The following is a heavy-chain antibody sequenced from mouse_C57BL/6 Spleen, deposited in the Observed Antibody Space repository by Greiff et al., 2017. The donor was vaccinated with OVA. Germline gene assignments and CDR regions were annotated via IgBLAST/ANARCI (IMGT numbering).Heavy chain of an antibody. D-gene: IGHD1-2*01. CDR1: GFTFSDYY. CDR2: ISNGGGST. V-gene: IGHV5-12*01. CDR3: ARHASLQGFAY. J-gene: IGHJ3*01. Sequence: EVKLMESGGGLVQPGGSLKLSCAASGFTFSDYYMYWVRQTPEKRLEWVAYISNGGGSTYYPDTVKGRFTISRDNPKNTLYLQMSRLKSEDTAMYYCARHASLQGFAYWGQGTLVTVSA.